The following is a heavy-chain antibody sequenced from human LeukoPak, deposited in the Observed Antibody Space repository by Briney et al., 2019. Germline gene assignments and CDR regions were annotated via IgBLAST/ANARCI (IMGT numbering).Heavy chain of an antibody. CDR3: ARALLRDREALPKIDY. Sequence: ASVKVSCKASGYTFTGYYMHWVRQAPGQGLEWMGWINPNSGGTNYAQKFQGRVTMTRDTSISTAYMELSRLRSDDTAVYYCARALLRDREALPKIDYWGQGNLVTVSS. J-gene: IGHJ4*02. D-gene: IGHD3-3*01. CDR1: GYTFTGYY. CDR2: INPNSGGT. V-gene: IGHV1-2*02.